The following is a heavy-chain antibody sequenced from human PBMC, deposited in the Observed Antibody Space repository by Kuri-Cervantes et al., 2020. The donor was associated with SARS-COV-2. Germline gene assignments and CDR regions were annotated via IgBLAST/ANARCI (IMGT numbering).Heavy chain of an antibody. Sequence: ESLKISCTVSGGSISSYYWSWIRQPAGEGLEWIGRIYTSGSTNYNPSLKSRVTMSVDTSKNQFSLKLSSVTAADTAVYYCARDLLLPHTIFGVVHTEVYYYYYMDVWGKGTTVTVSS. V-gene: IGHV4-4*07. D-gene: IGHD3-3*01. J-gene: IGHJ6*03. CDR2: IYTSGST. CDR1: GGSISSYY. CDR3: ARDLLLPHTIFGVVHTEVYYYYYMDV.